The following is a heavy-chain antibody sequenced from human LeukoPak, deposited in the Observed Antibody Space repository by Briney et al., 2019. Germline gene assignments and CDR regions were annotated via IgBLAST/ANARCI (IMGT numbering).Heavy chain of an antibody. J-gene: IGHJ4*02. CDR1: GFTFSSYA. V-gene: IGHV3-30*04. D-gene: IGHD3-22*01. CDR3: ARDDYFTYYYDSSGKSAFDY. Sequence: GGSLRLSCAASGFTFSSYAMHWVRQAPGKGLEWVAVISYDGSNKYYADSVKGRFTISRDNSKNTLYLQMNSLRAEDTAVYYCARDDYFTYYYDSSGKSAFDYWGQGTLVTVSS. CDR2: ISYDGSNK.